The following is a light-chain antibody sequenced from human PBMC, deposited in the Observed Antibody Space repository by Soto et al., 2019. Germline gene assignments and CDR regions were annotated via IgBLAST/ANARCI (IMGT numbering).Light chain of an antibody. CDR3: QQYEAYPLT. CDR1: QSIKTW. J-gene: IGKJ4*01. V-gene: IGKV1-5*03. Sequence: DIQLTQSPSTLSASVGDSVTITCRASQSIKTWLAWYQQRPGKAPKLLVYRASSLESGVPSRFSGSGSATEFTLTISTLQPDDFATYYCQQYEAYPLTFGGGTMVEI. CDR2: RAS.